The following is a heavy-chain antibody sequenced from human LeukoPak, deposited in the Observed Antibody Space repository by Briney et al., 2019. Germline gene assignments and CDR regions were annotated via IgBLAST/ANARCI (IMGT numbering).Heavy chain of an antibody. CDR3: ARGATGTTFYHWFDP. CDR2: IIPMYRTP. D-gene: IGHD1-7*01. CDR1: GGTFGIYG. J-gene: IGHJ5*02. Sequence: SVKVSCKASGGTFGIYGMSWVRQAPGQGLEWMGGIIPMYRTPTYAERFQGRVTITTDDSTSTVYMELSSLRSEDTAVYYCARGATGTTFYHWFDPWGQGTLVTVPS. V-gene: IGHV1-69*05.